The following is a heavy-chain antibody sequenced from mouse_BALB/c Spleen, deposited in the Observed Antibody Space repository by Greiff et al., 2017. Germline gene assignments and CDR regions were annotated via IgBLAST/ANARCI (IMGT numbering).Heavy chain of an antibody. CDR1: GFTFSSYT. D-gene: IGHD1-1*01. V-gene: IGHV5-12-2*01. Sequence: DVKLVESGGGLVQPGGSLKLSCAASGFTFSSYTMSWVRQTPEKRLEWVAYISNGGGSTYYPDTVKGRFTISRDNAKNTLYLQMSSLKSEDTAMYYCARHEKGYYGSSPYWYFDVWGAGTTVTVSS. CDR2: ISNGGGST. CDR3: ARHEKGYYGSSPYWYFDV. J-gene: IGHJ1*01.